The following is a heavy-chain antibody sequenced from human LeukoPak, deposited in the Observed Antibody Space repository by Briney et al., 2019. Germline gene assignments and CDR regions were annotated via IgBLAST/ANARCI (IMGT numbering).Heavy chain of an antibody. D-gene: IGHD3-9*01. Sequence: ASVKVSCKASGYTFTSYGISWVRQAPGQGLEWMGWISAYNGNTNYAQKLQGRVTMTTDTSTSTAYMELRSLRSDDTAVYYCARDYDILTGYRSADYWGQGTLVAVSS. J-gene: IGHJ4*02. V-gene: IGHV1-18*01. CDR2: ISAYNGNT. CDR3: ARDYDILTGYRSADY. CDR1: GYTFTSYG.